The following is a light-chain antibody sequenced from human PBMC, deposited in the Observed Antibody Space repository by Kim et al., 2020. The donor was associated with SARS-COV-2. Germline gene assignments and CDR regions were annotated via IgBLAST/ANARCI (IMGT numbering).Light chain of an antibody. CDR3: QQYDSPPYT. V-gene: IGKV1-5*03. J-gene: IGKJ2*01. CDR1: QSVSSW. Sequence: DIQMTQSPSTLSASVGDRVTITCRASQSVSSWLAWYQQKPGKAPKLLIYKASTLEGGVPSRFSGRGSGTEFTLTINTLQPDDFATYSCQQYDSPPYTFGQGTKLE. CDR2: KAS.